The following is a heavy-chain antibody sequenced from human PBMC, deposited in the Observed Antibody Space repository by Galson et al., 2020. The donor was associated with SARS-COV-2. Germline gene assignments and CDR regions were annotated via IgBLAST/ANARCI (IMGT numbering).Heavy chain of an antibody. CDR3: ARDPTVTTHLGYYLYYYYGMDV. D-gene: IGHD4-4*01. CDR1: GYTFTSYY. V-gene: IGHV1-46*01. CDR2: INPSGGST. Sequence: ASVKVSCKASGYTFTSYYMHWVRQAPGQGLEWMGIINPSGGSTSYAQKFQGRVTMTRDTSTSTVYMELSSLRSEDTAVYYCARDPTVTTHLGYYLYYYYGMDVWGQGTTVTVSS. J-gene: IGHJ6*02.